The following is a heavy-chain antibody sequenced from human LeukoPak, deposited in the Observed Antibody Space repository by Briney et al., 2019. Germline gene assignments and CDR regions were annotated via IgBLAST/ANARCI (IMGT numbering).Heavy chain of an antibody. CDR2: INGDGSST. CDR1: GFTYSSYA. CDR3: AVVPYFYMDV. Sequence: GGSLRLSCAASGFTYSSYAMSWVRQAPGKGLVWVSHINGDGSSTDYADFVKGRFTISRDNAKNTVYLQMNSLRAEDTAVYYCAVVPYFYMDVWGKGTTVTISS. J-gene: IGHJ6*03. D-gene: IGHD2-2*01. V-gene: IGHV3-74*01.